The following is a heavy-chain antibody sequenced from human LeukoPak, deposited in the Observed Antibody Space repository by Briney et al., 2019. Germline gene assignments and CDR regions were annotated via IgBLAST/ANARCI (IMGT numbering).Heavy chain of an antibody. CDR3: ARHRDLPAEIDY. CDR1: GGSISGYY. J-gene: IGHJ4*02. Sequence: PSETLSLTCTVSGGSISGYYWTWIRQLPGKGLEWIGYIYNSGITNYNPSLKSRVTVSVDTSKNQFSLKLSSATAADTAVYYCARHRDLPAEIDYWGQGTLVTASS. V-gene: IGHV4-59*08. CDR2: IYNSGIT. D-gene: IGHD2-2*01.